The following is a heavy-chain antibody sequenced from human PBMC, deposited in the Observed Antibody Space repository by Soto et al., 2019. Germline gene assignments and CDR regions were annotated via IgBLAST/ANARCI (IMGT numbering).Heavy chain of an antibody. Sequence: ASETLSLTCNVSGGSISTSRSYWAWIRQPPEKGLEWLANIFYSGSTYYNPSLASRVTVSVDTSKNEFSLKLRSVTAADTAVYYCARQPTTGDTDLWFDPWGQGTLVTVSS. D-gene: IGHD2-21*01. CDR1: GGSISTSRSY. V-gene: IGHV4-39*01. CDR2: IFYSGST. CDR3: ARQPTTGDTDLWFDP. J-gene: IGHJ5*02.